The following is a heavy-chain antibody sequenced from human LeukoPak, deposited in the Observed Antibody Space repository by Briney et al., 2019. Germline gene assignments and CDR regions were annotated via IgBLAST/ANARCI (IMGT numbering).Heavy chain of an antibody. CDR2: INSDVSST. CDR1: GFTFSSYW. Sequence: GGSLRLSCAASGFTFSSYWMHWVRQAPGKGLVWVSRINSDVSSTTYADSVKGRFTISRDNAKNTLYLQMNSLRAEDTAVYYCARVDKGRLDFDYWGQGTLVTVSS. V-gene: IGHV3-74*01. CDR3: ARVDKGRLDFDY. J-gene: IGHJ4*02. D-gene: IGHD1-26*01.